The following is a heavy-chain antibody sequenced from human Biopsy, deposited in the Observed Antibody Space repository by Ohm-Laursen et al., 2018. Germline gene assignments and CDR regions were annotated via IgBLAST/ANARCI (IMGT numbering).Heavy chain of an antibody. CDR2: VYYTGST. Sequence: GTLSLTCNVSGDSISIYYWSWIRQPPGKGLEWIGYVYYTGSTGYNPSLQSRVTISVDTSKNHFSLRLRSVTPADTAIYYCARDRGYYSDRTVPGYFDLWGRGTLVTVSS. CDR3: ARDRGYYSDRTVPGYFDL. J-gene: IGHJ2*01. V-gene: IGHV4-59*01. CDR1: GDSISIYY. D-gene: IGHD3-22*01.